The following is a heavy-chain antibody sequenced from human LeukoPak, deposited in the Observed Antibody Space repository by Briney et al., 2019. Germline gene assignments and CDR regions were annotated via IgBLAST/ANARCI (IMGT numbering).Heavy chain of an antibody. V-gene: IGHV4-39*07. D-gene: IGHD3-10*01. CDR3: AKSNGYGLIDI. J-gene: IGHJ3*02. Sequence: PSETLSLTCTVSGGSISSYYWGWVRQPPGKALEWIGNIFYTGSTYYSPSLKSRVTISLDTSRNQFSLRLNSVTAADTAVYYCAKSNGYGLIDIWGQGTMVTVSS. CDR2: IFYTGST. CDR1: GGSISSYY.